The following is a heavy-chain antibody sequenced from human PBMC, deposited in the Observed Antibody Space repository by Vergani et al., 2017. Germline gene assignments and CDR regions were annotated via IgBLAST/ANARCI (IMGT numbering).Heavy chain of an antibody. V-gene: IGHV3-21*01. CDR2: IASSTSYI. J-gene: IGHJ4*02. D-gene: IGHD6-19*01. Sequence: EVQLVESGGGLVKPGGSLRLSCAASGFTFTNYNMNWVRQAPGKGVEWVSSIASSTSYIYYADSVKGRITVSRDNAKNSLHLQMNSLRAEDTAVYYCAGARCRRWLVPGFTYWGQGTLFTVS. CDR1: GFTFTNYN. CDR3: AGARCRRWLVPGFTY.